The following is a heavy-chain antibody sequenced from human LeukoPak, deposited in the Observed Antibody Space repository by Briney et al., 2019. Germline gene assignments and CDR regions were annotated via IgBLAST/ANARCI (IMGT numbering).Heavy chain of an antibody. V-gene: IGHV4-59*01. J-gene: IGHJ4*02. Sequence: PSETLSLTCTVSDGSITNYDWSWVRQPPGKGLEFIGHVHYSGTANYNPSLRSRVTISIDTSKKHFFLKLKSVTAADTAVYYCARLKQQLYYFDYWGQGTLVTVSS. CDR3: ARLKQQLYYFDY. CDR2: VHYSGTA. CDR1: DGSITNYD. D-gene: IGHD6-13*01.